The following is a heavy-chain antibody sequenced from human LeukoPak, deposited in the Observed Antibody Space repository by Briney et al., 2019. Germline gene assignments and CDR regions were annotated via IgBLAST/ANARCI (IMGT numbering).Heavy chain of an antibody. CDR2: IYHSGST. J-gene: IGHJ3*02. D-gene: IGHD6-19*01. CDR3: AREDGRRSGWYSSVAFDI. Sequence: SETLSLTCTVSGYSISSGYYWGWIRQPPGKGLEWIGSIYHSGSTNYNPSLKSRVTISLDTSKNQFSLRLRSVTAADTAVYYCAREDGRRSGWYSSVAFDIWGQGAMVTVSS. V-gene: IGHV4-38-2*02. CDR1: GYSISSGYY.